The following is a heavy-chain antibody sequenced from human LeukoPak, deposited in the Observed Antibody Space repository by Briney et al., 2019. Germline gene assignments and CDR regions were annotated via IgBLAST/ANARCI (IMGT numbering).Heavy chain of an antibody. CDR3: ARDPTAGTGLFDY. J-gene: IGHJ4*02. D-gene: IGHD1-1*01. CDR2: INPNSGGT. CDR1: GYTFTGYY. Sequence: ASVKVSCKASGYTFTGYYMHWVRQAPGQGLEWMGWINPNSGGTNYAQKFQGRVTMTRDTSITTAYSEMSSLRSDDTAVYYCARDPTAGTGLFDYWGQGTLVTVSS. V-gene: IGHV1-2*02.